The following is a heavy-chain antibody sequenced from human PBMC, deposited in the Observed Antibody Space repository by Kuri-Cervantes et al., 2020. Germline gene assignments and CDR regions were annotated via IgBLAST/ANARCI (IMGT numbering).Heavy chain of an antibody. Sequence: GESLKISCAASGFTFSDFYMDWVRQTPGKGLEWVGRIRNKANSCTTDYAASVKGRFTVSRDDSKNSLYLQMNSLRPEDTAVYYCVTGETPRGYYQSYMDVWGKGTTVTVSS. D-gene: IGHD3-10*01. CDR1: GFTFSDFY. CDR3: VTGETPRGYYQSYMDV. J-gene: IGHJ6*03. V-gene: IGHV3-72*01. CDR2: IRNKANSCTT.